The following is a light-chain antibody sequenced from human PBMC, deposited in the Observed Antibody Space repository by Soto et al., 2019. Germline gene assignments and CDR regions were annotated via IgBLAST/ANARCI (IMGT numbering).Light chain of an antibody. Sequence: ALTQPASVSGSPGQSITISCTGTSSDVGGYNYVSWYQQHPGKAPKLMIYEVSNRPSGVSNRFSGSKSGDTASLTISGLQAEDEADYYCSSYTSSSTFVFGTGTKVTVL. CDR3: SSYTSSSTFV. CDR1: SSDVGGYNY. V-gene: IGLV2-14*01. J-gene: IGLJ1*01. CDR2: EVS.